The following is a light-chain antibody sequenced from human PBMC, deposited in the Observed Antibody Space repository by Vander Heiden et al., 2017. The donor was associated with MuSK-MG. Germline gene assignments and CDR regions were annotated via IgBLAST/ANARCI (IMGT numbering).Light chain of an antibody. CDR3: QRHRT. Sequence: ELVLTQSPANLSLSPGERATLSCRASQSVSSYLAWDQQKPGQAPRLLIYEASNRATGIKDRFSGSGSGTDFTRSLSSIEPDDCVGNDGQRHRTFGQGTKVEIK. CDR1: QSVSSY. J-gene: IGKJ1*01. CDR2: EAS. V-gene: IGKV3-11*01.